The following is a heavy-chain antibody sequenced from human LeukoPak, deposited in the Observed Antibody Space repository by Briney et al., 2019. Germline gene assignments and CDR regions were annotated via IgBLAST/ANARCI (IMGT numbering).Heavy chain of an antibody. D-gene: IGHD1-1*01. J-gene: IGHJ4*02. Sequence: GGSLRLSCSASGFVVSIYTMYWVRQAPGKGPEYVSTISGSGNGGSIYYADSVKGRFTISRDDSKSIVYLQMNGLRSEDTAVYYCVKDFGRIRGTPDSWGQGTLVTVSS. V-gene: IGHV3-64D*06. CDR3: VKDFGRIRGTPDS. CDR2: ISGSGNGGSI. CDR1: GFVVSIYT.